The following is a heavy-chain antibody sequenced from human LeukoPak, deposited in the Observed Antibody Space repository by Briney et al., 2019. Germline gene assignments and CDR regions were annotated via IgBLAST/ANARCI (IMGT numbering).Heavy chain of an antibody. V-gene: IGHV3-11*04. D-gene: IGHD3-3*01. CDR2: ISSSGSTI. CDR1: GFTFSDYY. Sequence: PGGSLRLSCAASGFTFSDYYMSWIRQAPGKGLEWVSYISSSGSTIYYADSVKGRFTISRDNAKNPLYLQMNSLRAEDTAVYYCASALEWLPETDYWGQGTLVTVSS. CDR3: ASALEWLPETDY. J-gene: IGHJ4*02.